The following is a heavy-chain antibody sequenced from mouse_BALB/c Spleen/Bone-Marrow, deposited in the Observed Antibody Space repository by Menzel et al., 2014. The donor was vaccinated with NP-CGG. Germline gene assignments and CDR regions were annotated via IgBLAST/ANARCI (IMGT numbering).Heavy chain of an antibody. CDR2: ISNLAYSI. CDR1: GFTFSDYG. V-gene: IGHV5-15*02. CDR3: ARDLDGTGVFDY. J-gene: IGHJ2*01. D-gene: IGHD4-1*01. Sequence: EVQLVESGGGLVQTGGSRKLSCAASGFTFSDYGMAWVRQAPGKGPEWVAFISNLAYSISYADTATGRFTISRENVKNTLYLEMSSLRSEDTAMYYCARDLDGTGVFDYWGQGTTLTVSS.